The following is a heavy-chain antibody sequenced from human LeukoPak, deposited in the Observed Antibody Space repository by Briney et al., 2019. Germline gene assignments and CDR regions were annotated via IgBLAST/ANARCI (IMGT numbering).Heavy chain of an antibody. CDR2: INHSGST. CDR1: GGSFRGYY. CDR3: ARHNAGVLGD. Sequence: SETLSLTCAVSGGSFRGYYRSWIRQPPGKGLEWIGEINHSGSTNYKPSLKSRVTISLDTSNNQFSLKLNSVTAADTAVYYCARHNAGVLGDWGQGTLVTVSS. V-gene: IGHV4-34*01. J-gene: IGHJ4*02. D-gene: IGHD2-8*01.